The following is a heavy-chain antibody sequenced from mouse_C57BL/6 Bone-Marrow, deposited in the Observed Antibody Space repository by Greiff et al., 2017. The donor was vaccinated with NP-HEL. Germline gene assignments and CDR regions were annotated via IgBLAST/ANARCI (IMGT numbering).Heavy chain of an antibody. CDR1: GFTFSSYA. V-gene: IGHV5-4*03. J-gene: IGHJ2*01. D-gene: IGHD1-1*01. CDR2: ISDGGSYT. Sequence: EVKLMESGGGLVKPGGSLKLSCAASGFTFSSYAMSWVRQTPEKRLEWVATISDGGSYTYYPDNVKGRFTISRDNAKNNRYLQMSHLKSEDTAMYYCARGGGYYYWGQGTTLTVSS. CDR3: ARGGGYYY.